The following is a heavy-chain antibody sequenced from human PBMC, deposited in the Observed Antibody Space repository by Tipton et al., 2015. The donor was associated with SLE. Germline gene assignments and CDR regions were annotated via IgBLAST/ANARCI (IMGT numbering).Heavy chain of an antibody. V-gene: IGHV3-74*01. CDR1: GFSFNRHW. J-gene: IGHJ2*01. D-gene: IGHD3/OR15-3a*01. CDR3: ARGKDWWYFDL. CDR2: INSDGSST. Sequence: SLRLSCAASGFSFNRHWMHWVRQTPERGLVWVSGINSDGSSTDYADSVKGRFTISRDNAKNTLYLQMNSLRVEDTAVYHCARGKDWWYFDLWGRGTLIIVSS.